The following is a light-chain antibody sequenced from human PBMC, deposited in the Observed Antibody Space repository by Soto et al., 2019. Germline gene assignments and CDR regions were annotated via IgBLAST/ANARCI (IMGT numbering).Light chain of an antibody. CDR3: MQALQSPLT. CDR1: QSLLHSNGYNY. V-gene: IGKV2-28*01. CDR2: LGS. J-gene: IGKJ4*01. Sequence: DIVMTQSPLSLPVTPGEPASISCRSSQSLLHSNGYNYLDWYLQKPGQSPQLLVYLGSNRASGVPDRFSGSVSGIDFTLKISRVEAEDVGVYYCMQALQSPLTFGGGTKVEIK.